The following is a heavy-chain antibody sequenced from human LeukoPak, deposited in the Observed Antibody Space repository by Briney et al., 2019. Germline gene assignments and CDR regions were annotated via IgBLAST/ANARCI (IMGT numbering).Heavy chain of an antibody. CDR3: ARVNRWWELADGWFDP. V-gene: IGHV4-39*07. CDR1: GDSISSSTYY. CDR2: FSYSGSNSGRT. D-gene: IGHD2-15*01. J-gene: IGHJ5*02. Sequence: PSETLSLTCTVSGDSISSSTYYWGWIRQPPGKGLEWIGTFSYSGSNSGRTYYNPSLKSRVTISVDTSKNQFSLKLSSVTAADTAVYYCARVNRWWELADGWFDPWGQGTLVTVSS.